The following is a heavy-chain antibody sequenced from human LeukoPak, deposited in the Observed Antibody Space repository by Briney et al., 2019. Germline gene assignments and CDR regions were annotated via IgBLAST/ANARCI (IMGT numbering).Heavy chain of an antibody. J-gene: IGHJ4*02. CDR2: IYYSGST. D-gene: IGHD5-24*01. CDR1: GGSISSNY. CDR3: ARVSGQVEY. V-gene: IGHV4-59*06. Sequence: SETLSLTCTVFGGSISSNYWSLIRQHPGKGLEWIGYIYYSGSTYYNPSLKSRVTISVDTSKNQFSLELSSVTAADTAVYYCARVSGQVEYWGQGTLVTVSS.